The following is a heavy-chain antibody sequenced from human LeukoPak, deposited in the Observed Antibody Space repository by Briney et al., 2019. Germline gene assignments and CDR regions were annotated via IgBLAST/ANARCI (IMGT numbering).Heavy chain of an antibody. CDR3: ARQIVVVTAHYTRYNWLDP. J-gene: IGHJ5*02. V-gene: IGHV5-51*01. D-gene: IGHD2-21*02. CDR2: IYPGDSDT. CDR1: GYSFTTYW. Sequence: GESLKISCKVSGYSFTTYWIAWVRQMPGKGLEWMGIIYPGDSDTRYSPSFQGQVTISADKSISTAYLQWSSLRASDTAMYYCARQIVVVTAHYTRYNWLDPWGQGTLVTVSS.